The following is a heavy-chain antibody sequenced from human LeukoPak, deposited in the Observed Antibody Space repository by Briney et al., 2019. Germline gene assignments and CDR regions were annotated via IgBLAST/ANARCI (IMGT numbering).Heavy chain of an antibody. CDR2: INPNSGGT. J-gene: IGHJ5*02. CDR3: ARDRPYSSSWYGGFDP. CDR1: GYTFTSYD. V-gene: IGHV1-2*04. Sequence: ASVKVSCKASGYTFTSYDINWVRQAPGQGLEWMGWINPNSGGTNYAQKFQGWVTMTRDTSISTAFMELSRLRSDDTAVYYCARDRPYSSSWYGGFDPWGQGTLVTVSS. D-gene: IGHD6-13*01.